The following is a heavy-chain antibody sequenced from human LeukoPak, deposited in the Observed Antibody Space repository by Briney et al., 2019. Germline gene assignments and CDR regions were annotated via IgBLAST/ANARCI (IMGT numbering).Heavy chain of an antibody. V-gene: IGHV1-2*02. D-gene: IGHD7-27*01. CDR2: IQSDSGDT. CDR1: GYTFTGYH. J-gene: IGHJ4*02. CDR3: ARDLTGDLCTFFDY. Sequence: GASVKVTCKTTGYTFTGYHLHWVRQAPGQGLEWMAWIQSDSGDTNYAQKFQGRVTVTRDKFTRTSYIEVDRLSSDDTAVYYCARDLTGDLCTFFDYWGQGTLVTVSS.